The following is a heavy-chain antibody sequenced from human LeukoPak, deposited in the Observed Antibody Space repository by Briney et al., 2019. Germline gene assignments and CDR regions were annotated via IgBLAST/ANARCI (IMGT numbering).Heavy chain of an antibody. CDR1: GGSISSGGYY. Sequence: SVTLSLTCTVSGGSISSGGYYWSWIRQHPGKGLEWIGYHYYSERTYYNPSLKSRVTISVDTSKNQFSLKLSSVTAADTAVYYCARVPERPLQYCSGGSCYSEYFQHWGQGTLVTVSS. CDR2: HYYSERT. D-gene: IGHD2-15*01. J-gene: IGHJ1*01. V-gene: IGHV4-31*03. CDR3: ARVPERPLQYCSGGSCYSEYFQH.